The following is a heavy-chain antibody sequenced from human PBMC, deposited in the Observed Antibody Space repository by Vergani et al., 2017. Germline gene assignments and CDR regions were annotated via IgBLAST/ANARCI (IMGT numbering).Heavy chain of an antibody. V-gene: IGHV1-3*01. CDR3: ARACGSSGWYHFDY. CDR1: GYTFTRYA. CDR2: INAGNGNT. Sequence: QVQLVQSGAEVKKPGASVKVSCKASGYTFTRYAVHWVRQAPGQRLEWIGWINAGNGNTKYSQKLQGRVTITRDKSASTAYMELSSLRSEDTAVYYCARACGSSGWYHFDYWGQGTLVTVSS. D-gene: IGHD6-19*01. J-gene: IGHJ4*02.